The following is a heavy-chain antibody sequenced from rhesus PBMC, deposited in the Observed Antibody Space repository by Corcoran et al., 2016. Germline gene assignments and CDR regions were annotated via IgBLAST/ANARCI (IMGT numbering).Heavy chain of an antibody. D-gene: IGHD5-42*01. V-gene: IGHV1-198*02. J-gene: IGHJ4*01. CDR1: GFTFGSYA. Sequence: QVQLVQSGAEVKKPGAAVKVSCKAAGFTFGSYAIRWVRQDPGQGREWRDVSLPLLGITNYAEKFQVKVTIPTDTTSSTADMALSSLRSGDTAVYYCARGGIQRVHPIDYWGQGVLVTVSS. CDR2: SLPLLGIT. CDR3: ARGGIQRVHPIDY.